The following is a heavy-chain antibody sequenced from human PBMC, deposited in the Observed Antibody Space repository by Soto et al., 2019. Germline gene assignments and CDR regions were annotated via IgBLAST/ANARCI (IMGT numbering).Heavy chain of an antibody. CDR1: GYTFTGYY. V-gene: IGHV1-2*04. D-gene: IGHD3-3*01. Sequence: QVQLVQSGAEVKKPGASVKVSCKASGYTFTGYYMHWVRQAPGQGLEWMGWINPNSGGTNYAQKFQGWVSMTRDTSISTAYMEMSRLRSDDTAVYYCARGTYDFWSGYYSTNWFDPWGQGTLVTVSS. CDR2: INPNSGGT. CDR3: ARGTYDFWSGYYSTNWFDP. J-gene: IGHJ5*02.